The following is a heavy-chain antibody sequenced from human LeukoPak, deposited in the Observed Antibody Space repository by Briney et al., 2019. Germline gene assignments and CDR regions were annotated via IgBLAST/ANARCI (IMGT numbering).Heavy chain of an antibody. CDR1: GYTFTSYG. CDR3: ARDIRYYYDSSGYYLSY. D-gene: IGHD3-22*01. Sequence: ASVKVSCKASGYTFTSYGISWVRQAPGQGLEWMGWISAYNGNTNYAQKLQGRVTMTTDTSTSTAYMELRSLRSDDTAVYYCARDIRYYYDSSGYYLSYWGQGTLVTVSS. V-gene: IGHV1-18*01. J-gene: IGHJ4*02. CDR2: ISAYNGNT.